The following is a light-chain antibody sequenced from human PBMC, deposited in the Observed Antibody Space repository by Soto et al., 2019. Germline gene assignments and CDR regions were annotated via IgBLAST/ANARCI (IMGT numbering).Light chain of an antibody. CDR3: SSYTSSSTVV. CDR2: DVI. J-gene: IGLJ2*01. CDR1: SSDVGAYNY. Sequence: QSVLTQPASVSGSPGQSITISCTGTSSDVGAYNYVSWYQQHPGKAPKLMIFDVISRPSGVSNRFSASKSGNTASLTISGLQAEDEADYYCSSYTSSSTVVFGGGTKLTVL. V-gene: IGLV2-14*01.